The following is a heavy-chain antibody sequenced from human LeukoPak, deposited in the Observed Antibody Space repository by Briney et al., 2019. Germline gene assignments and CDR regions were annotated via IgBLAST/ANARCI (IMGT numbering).Heavy chain of an antibody. CDR3: ATVGAANALDY. CDR1: GGSISSYY. Sequence: SETLSLTCTVSGGSISSYYWSWIRQPAGKGLEWIGRIYTSGSTNYNPSLKSRVTISLDTSKNQFSLKLSSVTAADTAVYYCATVGAANALDYWGQGTLVTVSS. J-gene: IGHJ4*02. V-gene: IGHV4-4*07. D-gene: IGHD2-15*01. CDR2: IYTSGST.